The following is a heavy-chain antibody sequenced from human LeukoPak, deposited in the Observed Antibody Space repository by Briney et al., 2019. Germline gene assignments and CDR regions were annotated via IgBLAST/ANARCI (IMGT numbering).Heavy chain of an antibody. V-gene: IGHV3-23*01. D-gene: IGHD3-22*01. CDR2: ISDSGSRT. Sequence: GGSLRLSCAASGFIFDRYGMTWVRQAPGEGLKWVSSISDSGSRTYYADSVKGRFTVSRDNSKNTVYVQMNSLRAEDTAIYYCAKQESSGSYPYYFDYGGQGTLVTVSS. CDR3: AKQESSGSYPYYFDY. J-gene: IGHJ4*02. CDR1: GFIFDRYG.